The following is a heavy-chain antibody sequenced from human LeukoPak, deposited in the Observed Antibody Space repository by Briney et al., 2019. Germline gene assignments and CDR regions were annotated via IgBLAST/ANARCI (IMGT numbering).Heavy chain of an antibody. Sequence: LSGGSLRLSCAASGFTFSNYSMNWVRQAPGKRLEWVSYISSSSSTIIKYADSVKGRFTISRDNAKNSLGLQMNSLRAEDTAVYYCARDLFWSFDYWGQGSLVTVSS. D-gene: IGHD1-1*01. CDR3: ARDLFWSFDY. J-gene: IGHJ4*02. V-gene: IGHV3-48*02. CDR1: GFTFSNYS. CDR2: ISSSSSTII.